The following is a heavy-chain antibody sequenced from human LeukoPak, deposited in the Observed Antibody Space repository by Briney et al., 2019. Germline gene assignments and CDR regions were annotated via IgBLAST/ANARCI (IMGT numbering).Heavy chain of an antibody. D-gene: IGHD4-23*01. J-gene: IGHJ3*02. Sequence: GGSLRLSCAASGYTFSHYWISWVRQAPGKGLEWVGNIKQDGSEACYVDSVEGRFSISRDNATNTLNLQLNSLRAEDTEVYYCERELRMVTAFDIWGQGTVVTVSS. CDR3: ERELRMVTAFDI. V-gene: IGHV3-7*01. CDR1: GYTFSHYW. CDR2: IKQDGSEA.